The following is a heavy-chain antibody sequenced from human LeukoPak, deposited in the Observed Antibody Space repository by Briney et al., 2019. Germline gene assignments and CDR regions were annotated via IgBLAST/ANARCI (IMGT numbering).Heavy chain of an antibody. J-gene: IGHJ4*02. Sequence: GGSLRLSCAASGFTFSSYSMSWVRLTPGKGLEWVSSISSSGNYIYYADSVKGRFTISRDNAENSLYLQMNSLRAEDTAVCYCAREGEGFDCWGQGTLVTVSS. CDR1: GFTFSSYS. CDR2: ISSSGNYI. CDR3: AREGEGFDC. V-gene: IGHV3-21*01.